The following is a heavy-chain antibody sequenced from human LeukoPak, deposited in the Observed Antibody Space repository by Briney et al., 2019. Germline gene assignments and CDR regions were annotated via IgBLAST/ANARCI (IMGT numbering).Heavy chain of an antibody. CDR2: IKQDGSEK. CDR3: ARSPPLMTTVTTLVYYFDY. D-gene: IGHD4-17*01. V-gene: IGHV3-7*01. CDR1: GFTFSSYW. J-gene: IGHJ4*02. Sequence: GGSLRLSCAASGFTFSSYWMSWVRQAPGKGLEWVANIKQDGSEKYYVDSVKGRFTISRDNAKNSLYLQMNSLRAEDTAVYYCARSPPLMTTVTTLVYYFDYWGQGTLVTVSS.